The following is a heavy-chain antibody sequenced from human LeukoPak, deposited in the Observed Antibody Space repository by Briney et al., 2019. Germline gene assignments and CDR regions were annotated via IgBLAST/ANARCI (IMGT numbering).Heavy chain of an antibody. V-gene: IGHV1-2*06. CDR2: INPNRGGT. J-gene: IGHJ6*02. CDR1: GGTFSSYA. CDR3: ARAALWFGELLDGMDV. D-gene: IGHD3-10*01. Sequence: GASVKVSCKASGGTFSSYAVSWVRQAPGQGLEWMGRINPNRGGTNYAQKFQGRVTMTRDTSISTAYMELSRLRSDETAVYYCARAALWFGELLDGMDVWGQGTTVTVSS.